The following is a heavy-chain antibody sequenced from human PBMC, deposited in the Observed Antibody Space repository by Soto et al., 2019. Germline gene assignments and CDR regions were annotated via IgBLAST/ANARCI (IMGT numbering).Heavy chain of an antibody. CDR1: GFTFSSYW. J-gene: IGHJ4*02. V-gene: IGHV3-74*01. CDR2: INADGSTT. CDR3: XXXXXXXXXY. Sequence: DVQLVESGGGLAQPGGSLRLSCVGSGFTFSSYWMHWVRQAPGKGLVWVSRINADGSTTNYADSVKGRFTVSRDNAKNTVYLQMNSLXXXXXXXXXXXXXXXXXXXYWGQGTLLTVSP.